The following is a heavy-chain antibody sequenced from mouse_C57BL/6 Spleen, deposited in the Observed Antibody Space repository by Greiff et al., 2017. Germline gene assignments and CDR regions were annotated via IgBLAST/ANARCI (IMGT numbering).Heavy chain of an antibody. CDR2: INYDGSST. D-gene: IGHD4-1*01. CDR3: ARNWENYAMDY. J-gene: IGHJ4*01. V-gene: IGHV5-16*01. Sequence: EVMLVESEGGLVQPGSSMKLSCTASGFTFSDYYMAWVRQVPEKGLEWVANINYDGSSTYYLDSLKSRFIISRDNAKNILYLQMSSLKSEDTATYYCARNWENYAMDYWGQGTSVTVSS. CDR1: GFTFSDYY.